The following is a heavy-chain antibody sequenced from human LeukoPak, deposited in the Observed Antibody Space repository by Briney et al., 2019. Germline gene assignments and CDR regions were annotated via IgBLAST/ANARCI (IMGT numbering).Heavy chain of an antibody. J-gene: IGHJ4*02. CDR2: INPSGGST. D-gene: IGHD1-26*01. CDR3: ARDLRTVGAAIDY. CDR1: GYTFTSYY. V-gene: IGHV1-46*01. Sequence: GASVKVSCKASGYTFTSYYMHWVRQAPGQGLEWMGIINPSGGSTSYTQKFQGRVTMTRDTSTNTVYMELSSLRSEDTAVYYCARDLRTVGAAIDYWGQGTLVTVSS.